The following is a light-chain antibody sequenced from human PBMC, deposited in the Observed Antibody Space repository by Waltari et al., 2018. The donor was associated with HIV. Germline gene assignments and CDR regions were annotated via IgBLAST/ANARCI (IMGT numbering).Light chain of an antibody. CDR1: QRVGSA. CDR2: GAS. J-gene: IGKJ4*01. CDR3: QQYNKWPLT. Sequence: DIVMTQSPATLSVSPGERVALSCRASQRVGSALAWYQQKPGQVPRLLISGASTRATGVPARFSGSGSETEFTLTISSLQSEDFAVYYCQQYNKWPLTFGGGTKVEIK. V-gene: IGKV3-15*01.